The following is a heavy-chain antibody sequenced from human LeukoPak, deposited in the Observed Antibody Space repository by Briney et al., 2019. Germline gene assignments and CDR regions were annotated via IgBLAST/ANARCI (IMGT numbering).Heavy chain of an antibody. J-gene: IGHJ4*02. CDR1: GFTFSSCE. V-gene: IGHV3-48*03. CDR3: ARDPTERGY. CDR2: INSGGSAI. Sequence: PGGSLRLSCAAFGFTFSSCEMNWVRQAPGKGLEWLSYINSGGSAIYYADSVKGRFTISRDNAKNSLYLQMNSLRVEDTAVYYCARDPTERGYWGQGTLVTVSS.